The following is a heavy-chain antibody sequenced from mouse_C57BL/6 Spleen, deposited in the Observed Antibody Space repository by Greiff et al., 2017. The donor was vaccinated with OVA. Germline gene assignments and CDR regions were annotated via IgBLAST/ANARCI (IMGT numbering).Heavy chain of an antibody. V-gene: IGHV1-80*01. Sequence: QVQLKESGAELVKPGASVKISCKASGYAFSSYWMNWVKQRPGKGLEWIGQIYPGDGDTNYNGKFKGKATLTADKSSSTVYMQLSSLTSEDSAVYFCARSGFYYGSTYAMDYWGQGTSVTVSS. D-gene: IGHD1-1*01. CDR3: ARSGFYYGSTYAMDY. CDR2: IYPGDGDT. J-gene: IGHJ4*01. CDR1: GYAFSSYW.